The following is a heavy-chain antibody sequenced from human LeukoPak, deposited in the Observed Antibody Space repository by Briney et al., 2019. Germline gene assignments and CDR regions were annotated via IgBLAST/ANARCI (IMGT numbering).Heavy chain of an antibody. CDR3: ATPILEWASLDV. Sequence: ASVKVSCKVSGYTLTDLSMHWVRQAPGKGLEWMGGIDPEDGETIYAQKFRGRVTMTEDTSTDTAYMELSSLRSEDTAVYYCATPILEWASLDVWGQGTTVTVSS. CDR2: IDPEDGET. D-gene: IGHD3-3*01. J-gene: IGHJ6*02. CDR1: GYTLTDLS. V-gene: IGHV1-24*01.